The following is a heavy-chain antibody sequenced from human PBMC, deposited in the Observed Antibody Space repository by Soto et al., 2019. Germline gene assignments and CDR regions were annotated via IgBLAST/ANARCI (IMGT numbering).Heavy chain of an antibody. D-gene: IGHD6-19*01. Sequence: GASVKVSCKASGGTFSSYAISWVRQAPGQGLEWMGGIIPIFGTANYAQKFQGRVTITADESTSTAYMELSSLRSEDTAVYYCARGDLGSSGWYLGSGNYYYGMDVWGQGTTVTVSS. V-gene: IGHV1-69*13. CDR2: IIPIFGTA. CDR3: ARGDLGSSGWYLGSGNYYYGMDV. CDR1: GGTFSSYA. J-gene: IGHJ6*02.